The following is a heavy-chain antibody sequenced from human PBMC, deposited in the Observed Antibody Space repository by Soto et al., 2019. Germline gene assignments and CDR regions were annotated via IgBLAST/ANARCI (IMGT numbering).Heavy chain of an antibody. J-gene: IGHJ6*02. CDR1: GFTFSSYW. CDR2: IKQDGSEK. V-gene: IGHV3-7*03. CDR3: ARDPKTTAFDYYYYGMDV. Sequence: GGSLRLSCAASGFTFSSYWMSWVRQAPGKGLEWVANIKQDGSEKYYVDSVKGRFTISRDNAKNSLYLQMNSLRAEDTAVYYCARDPKTTAFDYYYYGMDVWGQGTTVTVS. D-gene: IGHD4-4*01.